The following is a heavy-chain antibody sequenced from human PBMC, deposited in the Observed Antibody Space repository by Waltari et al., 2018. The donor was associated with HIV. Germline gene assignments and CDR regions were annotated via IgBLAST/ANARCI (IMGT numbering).Heavy chain of an antibody. CDR1: GGSFSGKY. D-gene: IGHD6-6*01. CDR3: ARTETKSIGYGMDV. CDR2: INHSGST. Sequence: QVQLHQWGAGLLKSSETLSLTCAVYGGSFSGKYWRWIRQPPGTGLEWIGEINHSGSTNYNPSLKSRLTISVDTSKNQFSLKLSSVTAADTAVYYCARTETKSIGYGMDVWGQGTTVTVSS. J-gene: IGHJ6*02. V-gene: IGHV4-34*01.